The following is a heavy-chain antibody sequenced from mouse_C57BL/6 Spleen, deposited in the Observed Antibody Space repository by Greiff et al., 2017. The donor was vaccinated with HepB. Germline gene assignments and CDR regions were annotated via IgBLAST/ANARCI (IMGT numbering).Heavy chain of an antibody. CDR2: IDPETGGT. J-gene: IGHJ1*03. CDR1: GYTFTDYE. Sequence: QVQLQQSGAELVRPGASVTLSCKASGYTFTDYEMHWVKQTPVHGLEWIGAIDPETGGTAYNQKFKGKAILTADKSSSTAYMELRSLTSENSAVYYCRGYYGSSYGYFDVWGKGTTVTVSS. D-gene: IGHD1-1*01. CDR3: RGYYGSSYGYFDV. V-gene: IGHV1-15*01.